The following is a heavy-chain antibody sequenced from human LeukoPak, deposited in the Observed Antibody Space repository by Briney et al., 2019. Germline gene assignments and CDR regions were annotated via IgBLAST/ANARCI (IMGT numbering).Heavy chain of an antibody. Sequence: GGSLRLSCAASGFTFSNAWMNWVRQAPGKGLEWVGRIKCKTDGGTTDYAAPVKGRFTISRDDSKNTLYLQMNSLKTEDTAVYYCTTLGTSDYWGQGTLVTVSS. CDR2: IKCKTDGGTT. D-gene: IGHD5-12*01. V-gene: IGHV3-15*07. J-gene: IGHJ4*02. CDR1: GFTFSNAW. CDR3: TTLGTSDY.